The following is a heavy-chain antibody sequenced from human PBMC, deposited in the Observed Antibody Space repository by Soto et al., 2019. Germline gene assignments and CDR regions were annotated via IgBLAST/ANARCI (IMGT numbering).Heavy chain of an antibody. CDR3: ARDRYDSSGYYYEDYYYGMDV. CDR2: IYYSGST. J-gene: IGHJ6*02. Sequence: PSETLSLTCTVSGGSISSSSYYWGWIRQPPGKGLEWIGYIYYSGSTNYNPSLKSRVTISVDTSKNQFSLKLSSVTAADTAVYYCARDRYDSSGYYYEDYYYGMDVWGQGTTVTVSS. CDR1: GGSISSSSYY. V-gene: IGHV4-61*01. D-gene: IGHD3-22*01.